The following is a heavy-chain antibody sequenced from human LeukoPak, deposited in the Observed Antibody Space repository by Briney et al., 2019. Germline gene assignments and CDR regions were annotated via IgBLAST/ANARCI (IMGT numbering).Heavy chain of an antibody. Sequence: KPGGSLRLSCAASGFTFSDYYMSWIRQAPGKGLEWVSHISSSCSTIYYTDSVKGLFTISRDNAKNSLYLQMNSLRAEDTAVYYCAEFGITMIGGVWGKRTTVTISS. CDR1: GFTFSDYY. CDR3: AEFGITMIGGV. D-gene: IGHD3-10*02. CDR2: ISSSCSTI. J-gene: IGHJ6*04. V-gene: IGHV3-11*04.